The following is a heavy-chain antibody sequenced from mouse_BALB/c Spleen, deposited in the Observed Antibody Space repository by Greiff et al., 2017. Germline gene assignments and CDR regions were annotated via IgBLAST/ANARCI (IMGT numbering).Heavy chain of an antibody. Sequence: DVHLVESGGGLVQPGGSRKLSCAASGFTFSSFGMHWVRQAPEKGLEWVAYISSGSSTIYYADTVKGRFTISRDNPKNTLFLQMTSLRSEDTAMYYCATDGYYAMDYWGQGTSVTVSS. CDR1: GFTFSSFG. D-gene: IGHD2-3*01. CDR3: ATDGYYAMDY. V-gene: IGHV5-17*02. J-gene: IGHJ4*01. CDR2: ISSGSSTI.